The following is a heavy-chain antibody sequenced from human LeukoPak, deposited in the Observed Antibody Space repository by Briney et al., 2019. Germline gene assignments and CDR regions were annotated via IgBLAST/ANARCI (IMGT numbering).Heavy chain of an antibody. V-gene: IGHV3-21*01. CDR1: GFTFSNAW. CDR2: ISTSSDNM. CDR3: ARRYYDRSGYYFDY. D-gene: IGHD3-22*01. J-gene: IGHJ4*02. Sequence: GGSLRLSCASSGFTFSNAWMTWVRQAPGKGLEWVSSISTSSDNMNYADSVKGRFTISRDNAKNSLYLQMNSLRAEDTSVYYCARRYYDRSGYYFDYWGQGTLVTVSS.